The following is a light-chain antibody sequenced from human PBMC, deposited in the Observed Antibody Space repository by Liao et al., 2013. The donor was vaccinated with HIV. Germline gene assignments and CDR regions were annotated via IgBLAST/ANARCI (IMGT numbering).Light chain of an antibody. Sequence: SYELTQPPSVSVSPGQTARITCSGDALPKQYAYWYQQKPGQAPVMVIYKDNARPSGIPERFSGSSSGTTVTLTISGAQVEDEADYYCYSAADNMRVFGGGTRLTVL. J-gene: IGLJ3*02. CDR3: YSAADNMRV. CDR1: ALPKQY. CDR2: KDN. V-gene: IGLV3-27*01.